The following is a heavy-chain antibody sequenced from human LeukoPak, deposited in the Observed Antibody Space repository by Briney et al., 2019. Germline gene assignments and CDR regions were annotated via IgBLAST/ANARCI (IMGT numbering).Heavy chain of an antibody. CDR2: IWYDGSNK. CDR3: ARDITMVRGAPDY. V-gene: IGHV3-33*01. D-gene: IGHD3-10*01. CDR1: GFTFSSYG. Sequence: PGRSLRLSCAASGFTFSSYGMHWVRQAPGKGLEWVAVIWYDGSNKYYADSVKGRFTISRDNSKNTLYLQTNSLRAGDTAVYYCARDITMVRGAPDYWGQGTLVTVSS. J-gene: IGHJ4*02.